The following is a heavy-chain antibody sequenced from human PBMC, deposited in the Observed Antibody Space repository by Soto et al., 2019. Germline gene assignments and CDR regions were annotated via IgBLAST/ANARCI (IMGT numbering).Heavy chain of an antibody. D-gene: IGHD5-12*01. V-gene: IGHV4-61*08. CDR1: GGSISSGGYY. J-gene: IGHJ5*02. CDR2: IYYSGST. Sequence: SETLSLTCTVSGGSISSGGYYWSWIRQPPGKGLEWIGYIYYSGSTNYNPSLKSRVTISVDTSKNQFSLKLSSVTAADTAVYYCARHRYSGYAKNWFDPWGQGTLVTVSS. CDR3: ARHRYSGYAKNWFDP.